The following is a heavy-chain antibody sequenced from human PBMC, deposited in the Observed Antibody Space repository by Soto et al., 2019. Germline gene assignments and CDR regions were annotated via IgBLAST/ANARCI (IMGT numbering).Heavy chain of an antibody. V-gene: IGHV1-69*06. D-gene: IGHD3-10*01. Sequence: SVKVSCKASGGTFSSYAISWVRQAPGQGLERMGGIIPIFGTANYAQKFQGRVTITADKSTSTAYMELSSLRSEDTAVYYCATETDGARNYYYYGMDVWGQGTTVTVSS. CDR3: ATETDGARNYYYYGMDV. CDR1: GGTFSSYA. J-gene: IGHJ6*02. CDR2: IIPIFGTA.